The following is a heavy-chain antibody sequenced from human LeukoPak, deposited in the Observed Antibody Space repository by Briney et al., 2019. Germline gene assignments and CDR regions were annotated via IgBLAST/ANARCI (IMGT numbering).Heavy chain of an antibody. CDR2: IPYDGSNK. CDR3: ARYYGSARGYYGLDV. V-gene: IGHV3-30*03. Sequence: GGSLRLSCEASGFTFSTYGMHWVRQAPGKGLEWITLIPYDGSNKYYADPVKGRFTISRDNSKNTLYLQMNSLRAEDTAVYYCARYYGSARGYYGLDVWGQGTTVTVFS. D-gene: IGHD3-10*01. J-gene: IGHJ6*02. CDR1: GFTFSTYG.